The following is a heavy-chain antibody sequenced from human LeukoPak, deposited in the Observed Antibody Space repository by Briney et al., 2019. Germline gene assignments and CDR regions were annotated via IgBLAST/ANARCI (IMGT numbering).Heavy chain of an antibody. CDR2: IYSGGST. J-gene: IGHJ4*02. D-gene: IGHD3-10*01. Sequence: GGSLRLSCAASGFTVSSNYMSWVRQAPGKGLEWVSVIYSGGSTYYADSVKGRFTISRDNSKNTLYLQMNSLRDEDTAVYYCATSTYGSGSYWVYWGQGTLVTVSS. CDR3: ATSTYGSGSYWVY. V-gene: IGHV3-66*01. CDR1: GFTVSSNY.